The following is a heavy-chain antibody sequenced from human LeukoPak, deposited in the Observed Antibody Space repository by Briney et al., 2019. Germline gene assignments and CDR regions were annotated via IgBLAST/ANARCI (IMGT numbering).Heavy chain of an antibody. CDR1: GYTFTVYY. D-gene: IGHD2-2*01. CDR2: INPNSGDT. V-gene: IGHV1-2*02. Sequence: ASVTVSFKASGYTFTVYYMHWVRQAPGQGLEWMGWINPNSGDTNYAQKFQGRVTMTRDTSISTAYMELSRLRSDDTALYYCAREGYCSSTSCPIYYMDVWGKGTTVTVSS. J-gene: IGHJ6*03. CDR3: AREGYCSSTSCPIYYMDV.